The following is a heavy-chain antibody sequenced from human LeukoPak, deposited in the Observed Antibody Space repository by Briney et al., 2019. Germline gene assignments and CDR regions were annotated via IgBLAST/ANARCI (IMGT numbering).Heavy chain of an antibody. CDR1: GYTFTGYY. CDR2: INPNSGGT. J-gene: IGHJ4*02. D-gene: IGHD6-19*01. Sequence: GASVKVSCKASGYTFTGYYMHWVRQAPGQGLEWMGWINPNSGGTNYAQKFQDRVTMTRDTSITTAYMDMSRLRSDDTAVYYCARVREYSSGWYFDYWGQGTLVTVSS. V-gene: IGHV1-2*02. CDR3: ARVREYSSGWYFDY.